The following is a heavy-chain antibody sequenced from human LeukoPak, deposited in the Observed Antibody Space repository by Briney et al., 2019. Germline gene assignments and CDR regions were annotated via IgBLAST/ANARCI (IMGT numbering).Heavy chain of an antibody. D-gene: IGHD3-10*01. CDR3: ARRGPYFDY. CDR2: ISWNSGSI. V-gene: IGHV3-9*01. CDR1: GFTFDDYA. J-gene: IGHJ4*02. Sequence: PGGSLRLSCAASGFTFDDYAMHWVRQAPGKGLEWVSGISWNSGSIGYADSVKGRFTISRDNAKNSLYLQMNSLRAEDTSIYYCARRGPYFDYWGQGILVTVSS.